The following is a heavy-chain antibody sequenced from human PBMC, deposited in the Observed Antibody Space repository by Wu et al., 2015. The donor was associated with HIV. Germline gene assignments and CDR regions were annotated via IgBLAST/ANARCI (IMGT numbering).Heavy chain of an antibody. V-gene: IGHV1-2*02. CDR2: INPNSGGT. CDR1: GYTFTDYY. Sequence: QVQLVQSGAEVKKPGASVKVSCKASGYTFTDYYIHWVRQAPGQGLEWMGCINPNSGGTNSAQKFQGRVTMTRDTSITTAYMELSRLRSDDTAVYFCARVGFADYYDSGGYYGVFWIIWGQGDDGHRLL. CDR3: ARVGFADYYDSGGYYGVFWII. J-gene: IGHJ3*02. D-gene: IGHD3-22*01.